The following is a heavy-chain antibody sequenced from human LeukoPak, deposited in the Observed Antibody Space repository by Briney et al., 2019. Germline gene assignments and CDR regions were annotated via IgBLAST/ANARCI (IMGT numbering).Heavy chain of an antibody. Sequence: PSETLSLTCTVSGGSISSGSYYWRWLRQPAGKGLEWIGRIYTSGSTNYTPSPKSRVTISVDTSKNQFSLQLSSVTAADTAVYYCARDPVPAYAFDIWGQGTMVTVSS. CDR3: ARDPVPAYAFDI. CDR2: IYTSGST. J-gene: IGHJ3*02. V-gene: IGHV4-61*02. D-gene: IGHD2-2*01. CDR1: GGSISSGSYY.